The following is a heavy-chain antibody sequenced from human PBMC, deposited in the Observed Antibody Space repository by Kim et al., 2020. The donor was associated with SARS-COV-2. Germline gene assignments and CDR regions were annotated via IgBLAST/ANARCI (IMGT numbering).Heavy chain of an antibody. D-gene: IGHD6-13*01. Sequence: NYNPSLKSGVTVSVDTSRNQFSLKLSSVTAADTAVYYCARGGARAGEPWYWGQGTLVTVSS. J-gene: IGHJ4*02. V-gene: IGHV4-34*01. CDR3: ARGGARAGEPWY.